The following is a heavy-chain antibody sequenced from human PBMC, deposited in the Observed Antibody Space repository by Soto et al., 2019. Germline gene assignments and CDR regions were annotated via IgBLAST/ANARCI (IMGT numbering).Heavy chain of an antibody. J-gene: IGHJ1*01. D-gene: IGHD2-15*01. CDR2: ISAYNGNT. CDR3: ARDIVVVVAATQYFQH. CDR1: GYTFTSYG. V-gene: IGHV1-18*01. Sequence: QVQLVQSGAEVKKPGASVKVSCKASGYTFTSYGISWVRQAPGQGLEWMGWISAYNGNTNYAQKLQGRVTMTTDTSTSTAYRERRSLRSDDTAVYYCARDIVVVVAATQYFQHWGQGTLVTVSS.